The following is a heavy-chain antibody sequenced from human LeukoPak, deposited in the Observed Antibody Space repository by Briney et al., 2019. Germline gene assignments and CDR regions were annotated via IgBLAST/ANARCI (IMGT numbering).Heavy chain of an antibody. Sequence: GASVKVSCKASGGTFSSYAISWVRQAPGQGLEWMGGIIPIFGSANYAQKFHGRVTITADESTSTAYMELSSLRSEDTAVYYCARAGDSSGYYADYWGQGTLVTVSS. CDR1: GGTFSSYA. D-gene: IGHD3-22*01. CDR3: ARAGDSSGYYADY. J-gene: IGHJ4*02. CDR2: IIPIFGSA. V-gene: IGHV1-69*13.